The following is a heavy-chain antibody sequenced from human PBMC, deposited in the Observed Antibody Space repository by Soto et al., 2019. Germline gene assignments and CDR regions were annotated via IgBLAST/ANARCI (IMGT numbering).Heavy chain of an antibody. V-gene: IGHV2-26*01. CDR2: IFSNDEK. CDR1: GFSLSNPGMG. Sequence: QVTLKESGPVLVKPTETLTLTCTVSGFSLSNPGMGVSWIRQPPGKALEWLAHIFSNDEKSYSTSLKSRLTXSXDXXKSQVVLTMTNMDPVDTGTYYCARMAGGSIWPFDYWGQGTLVTVSS. CDR3: ARMAGGSIWPFDY. J-gene: IGHJ4*02. D-gene: IGHD6-13*01.